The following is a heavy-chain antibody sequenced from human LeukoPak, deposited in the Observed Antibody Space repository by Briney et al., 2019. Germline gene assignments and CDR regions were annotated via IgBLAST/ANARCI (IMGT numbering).Heavy chain of an antibody. Sequence: PGGSLRLSCAASGFTFSSYGMHWVRQAPGKGLEWVAVIWYGGSNKYYADSVKGRFTISRDNSKNTLYLQMNSLRAEDTAVYYCAKDQRGYSGYDLGIDYWGQGTLVTVSS. CDR1: GFTFSSYG. CDR3: AKDQRGYSGYDLGIDY. CDR2: IWYGGSNK. V-gene: IGHV3-30*02. J-gene: IGHJ4*02. D-gene: IGHD5-12*01.